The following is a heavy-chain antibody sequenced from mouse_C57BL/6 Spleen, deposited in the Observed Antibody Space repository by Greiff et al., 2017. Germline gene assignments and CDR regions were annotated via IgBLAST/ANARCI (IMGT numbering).Heavy chain of an antibody. D-gene: IGHD1-1*01. Sequence: VQLQQSGPELVKPGASVKIPCKASGYTFTDYNMDWVKQSHGKSLEWIGDINPNNGGTIYNQKFKGKATLTVDKSSSTAYMELRSLTSEDTAVYYCARSRYYGSRAPPFAYWGQGTLVTVSA. CDR2: INPNNGGT. CDR3: ARSRYYGSRAPPFAY. J-gene: IGHJ3*01. V-gene: IGHV1-18*01. CDR1: GYTFTDYN.